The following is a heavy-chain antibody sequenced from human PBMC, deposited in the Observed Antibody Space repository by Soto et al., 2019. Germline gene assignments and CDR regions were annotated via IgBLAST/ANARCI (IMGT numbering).Heavy chain of an antibody. Sequence: QVQLQESGPGLVKPSETLSLTCTVSGGSISSYYWSWIRQPPGKGLEWIGYIYNSGSTNYNPSLKSRVTISVDTSKNQVSLKLSSVTAADTAVYYCARDGVGAGRYWYFDLWGRGTLVTVSS. D-gene: IGHD3-10*01. CDR2: IYNSGST. CDR3: ARDGVGAGRYWYFDL. J-gene: IGHJ2*01. CDR1: GGSISSYY. V-gene: IGHV4-59*01.